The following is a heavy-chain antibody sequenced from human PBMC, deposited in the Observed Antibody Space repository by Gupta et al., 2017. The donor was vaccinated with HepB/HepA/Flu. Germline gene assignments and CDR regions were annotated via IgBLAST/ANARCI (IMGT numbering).Heavy chain of an antibody. J-gene: IGHJ3*02. CDR1: GFTFSSYG. V-gene: IGHV3-30*18. CDR3: AKDRSRELYPLDI. D-gene: IGHD1-26*01. Sequence: QVQLVESGGGVVQPGRSLRLSCAASGFTFSSYGMHWVRQAPGKGLEWVAVISYDGSNKYYADSVKGRFTISRDNSKNTLYLQMKRLRAEDTAVYYCAKDRSRELYPLDIWGQGTMVTVSS. CDR2: ISYDGSNK.